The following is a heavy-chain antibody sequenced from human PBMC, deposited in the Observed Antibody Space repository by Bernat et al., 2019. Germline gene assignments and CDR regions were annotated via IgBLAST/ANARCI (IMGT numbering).Heavy chain of an antibody. V-gene: IGHV3-33*01. CDR2: IGYDGSNK. CDR3: AREGDYYDSSGYDY. CDR1: GFTFSSYG. J-gene: IGHJ4*02. D-gene: IGHD3-22*01. Sequence: QVQLVESGGGVVQPGRSLRLSCAASGFTFSSYGMHWVRQAPGKGLEWVAGIGYDGSNKYYADSVKGRFTISRDNSKNTLYLQRNGLRAEETAVYYCAREGDYYDSSGYDYWGQGTLVTVSS.